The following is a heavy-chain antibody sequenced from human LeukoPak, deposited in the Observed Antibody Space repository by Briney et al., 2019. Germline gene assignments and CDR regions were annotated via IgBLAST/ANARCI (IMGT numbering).Heavy chain of an antibody. D-gene: IGHD3-10*01. CDR1: GFTFSSYG. J-gene: IGHJ1*01. V-gene: IGHV3-30*02. CDR3: AKDRAGSGSYSELGYFQH. CDR2: IRYDGSNK. Sequence: AGGSLRLSCAASGFTFSSYGMHWVRQAPGKGLEWVAFIRYDGSNKYYADSVKGRFTISRDNSKNTLYLQMNSLRAEDTAVYYCAKDRAGSGSYSELGYFQHWGQGTLVTVSS.